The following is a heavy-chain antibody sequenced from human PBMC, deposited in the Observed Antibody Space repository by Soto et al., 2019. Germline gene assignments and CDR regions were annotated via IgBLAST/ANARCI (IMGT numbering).Heavy chain of an antibody. CDR3: PRQAHDWSIAVAASDY. V-gene: IGHV5-51*01. Sequence: GESLKISCKGSGYSFTSYWIGWVRQMPGKGLEWMGIIYPGDSDTRYSPSFQGQVTISADKSISTAYLQWSSLKASDTAMYYCPRQAHDWSIAVAASDYWGQGTLVTVSS. D-gene: IGHD6-19*01. CDR1: GYSFTSYW. CDR2: IYPGDSDT. J-gene: IGHJ4*02.